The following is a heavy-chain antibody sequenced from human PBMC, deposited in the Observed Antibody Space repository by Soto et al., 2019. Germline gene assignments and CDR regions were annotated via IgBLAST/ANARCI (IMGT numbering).Heavy chain of an antibody. CDR3: ARGQKGYGSIYNWFDP. V-gene: IGHV4-61*01. J-gene: IGHJ5*02. Sequence: SETLSLTCTVSGGSVSSGSYYWSWIRQPPGKGLEWIGYIYYSGSTNYNPSLKSRVTISVDTSKNQFSLKLSSVTAADTAVYYCARGQKGYGSIYNWFDPWGQGTLVTVSS. CDR1: GGSVSSGSYY. D-gene: IGHD3-10*01. CDR2: IYYSGST.